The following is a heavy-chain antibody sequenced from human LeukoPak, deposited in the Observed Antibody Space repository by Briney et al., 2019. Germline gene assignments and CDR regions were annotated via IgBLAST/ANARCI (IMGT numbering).Heavy chain of an antibody. CDR2: INPSGGNT. D-gene: IGHD1-1*01. Sequence: GGSLRLSCAGSGFTFSSNPLSWVRQAPGKGLEWVSAINPSGGNTYYADSVRGRFTISRDNSKNTLYLQRNTLRAEDTAVYYCATTKQARRYFDYWGQGTLVTVSS. V-gene: IGHV3-23*01. CDR1: GFTFSSNP. J-gene: IGHJ4*02. CDR3: ATTKQARRYFDY.